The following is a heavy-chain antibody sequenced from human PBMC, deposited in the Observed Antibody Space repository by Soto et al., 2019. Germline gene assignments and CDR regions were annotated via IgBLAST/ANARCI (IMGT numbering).Heavy chain of an antibody. D-gene: IGHD3-3*01. J-gene: IGHJ4*02. CDR1: GGSISSGGYY. V-gene: IGHV4-31*03. CDR2: IYYSGST. CDR3: ARTYYDFWSGKKNVLGY. Sequence: PSETLSLTCTVSGGSISSGGYYWSWIRQHPGKGLEWIGYIYYSGSTYYNPSLKSRVTISVDTSKNQFSLKLSSVTAADTAVYYCARTYYDFWSGKKNVLGYWGQGTLVTVSS.